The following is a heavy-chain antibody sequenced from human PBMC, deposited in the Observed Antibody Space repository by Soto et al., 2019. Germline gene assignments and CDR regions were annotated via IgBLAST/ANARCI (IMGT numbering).Heavy chain of an antibody. CDR3: ARPKTIGAAAGKGWFDP. Sequence: SETLSLTCTVSGVSISSYYWSWIRQPPGKGLEWIGYIYYSGSTNYNPSLKSRVTISVDTSKNQFSLKLSSVTAADTAMYYCARPKTIGAAAGKGWFDPWGQGTLVTVSS. J-gene: IGHJ5*02. D-gene: IGHD6-13*01. CDR2: IYYSGST. CDR1: GVSISSYY. V-gene: IGHV4-59*08.